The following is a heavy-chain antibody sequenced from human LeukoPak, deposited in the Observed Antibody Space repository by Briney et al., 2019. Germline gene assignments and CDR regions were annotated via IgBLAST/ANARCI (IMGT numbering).Heavy chain of an antibody. J-gene: IGHJ4*02. CDR2: ISYDGSNK. V-gene: IGHV3-30*04. D-gene: IGHD2-2*01. Sequence: PGGSLRLSCAASGFTFSSYAMHWVRQAPGKGLEWGAVISYDGSNKYYADSVKGRFTISRDNSKNTLYLQMNSLRAEDTAVYYCARDWGSIVVVPAAPENYFDYWGQGTLVTVSS. CDR3: ARDWGSIVVVPAAPENYFDY. CDR1: GFTFSSYA.